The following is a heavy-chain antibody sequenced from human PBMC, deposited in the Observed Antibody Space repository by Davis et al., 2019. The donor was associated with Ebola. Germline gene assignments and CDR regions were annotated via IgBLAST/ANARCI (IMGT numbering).Heavy chain of an antibody. V-gene: IGHV3-15*01. CDR2: IQSKTDGGTT. Sequence: GESLKISCTGSGYSFTSYWIGRVRQAPGKGLEWLGRIQSKTDGGTTDYAAPVKGRFTISRDDSKNTLYLQMNSLKTEDTAVYYCTTGYCSGGSCTLDYWGQGTLVTVSS. CDR1: GYSFTSYW. CDR3: TTGYCSGGSCTLDY. J-gene: IGHJ4*02. D-gene: IGHD2-15*01.